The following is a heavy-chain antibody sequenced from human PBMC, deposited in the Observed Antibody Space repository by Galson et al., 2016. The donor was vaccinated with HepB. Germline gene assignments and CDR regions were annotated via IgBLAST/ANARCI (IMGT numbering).Heavy chain of an antibody. CDR3: ARVSSGDFWSGSKYYFDY. J-gene: IGHJ4*02. D-gene: IGHD3-3*01. Sequence: EPLSLTCTVSGGSVSSGSYYWSWIRQPPGKGLEWIGYIYYSGSTNYNPSLKSRVTISVDTSKNQFSLKLSSVTAADTAVYYCARVSSGDFWSGSKYYFDYWGQGTLVTVS. V-gene: IGHV4-61*01. CDR2: IYYSGST. CDR1: GGSVSSGSYY.